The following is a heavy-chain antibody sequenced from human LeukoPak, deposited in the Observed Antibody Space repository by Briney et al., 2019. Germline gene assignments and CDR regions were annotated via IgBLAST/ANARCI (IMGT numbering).Heavy chain of an antibody. CDR3: ARVDSSGWYLRYYYYYMDV. Sequence: GGSLRLSCAASGFTFSSYWMSWVRQAPGKGLEWVANIKQDGSEKYYVDSVKGRFTISRDNAKNSLYLQVNSLRAEDTAVYYCARVDSSGWYLRYYYYYMDVWGKGTTVTVSS. V-gene: IGHV3-7*01. J-gene: IGHJ6*03. CDR1: GFTFSSYW. CDR2: IKQDGSEK. D-gene: IGHD6-19*01.